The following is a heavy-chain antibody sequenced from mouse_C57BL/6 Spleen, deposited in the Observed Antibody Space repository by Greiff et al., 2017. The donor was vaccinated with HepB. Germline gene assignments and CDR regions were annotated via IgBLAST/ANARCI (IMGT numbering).Heavy chain of an antibody. CDR2: ISDGGSYT. J-gene: IGHJ3*01. V-gene: IGHV5-4*01. D-gene: IGHD2-3*01. Sequence: EVKVEESGGGLVKPGGSLKLSCAASGFTFSSYAMSWVRQTPEKRLEWVATISDGGSYTYYPDNVKGRFTISRDNAKNNLYLQMSHLKSEDTAMYYCARDSDSIYDGYYGFAYWGQGTLVTVSA. CDR3: ARDSDSIYDGYYGFAY. CDR1: GFTFSSYA.